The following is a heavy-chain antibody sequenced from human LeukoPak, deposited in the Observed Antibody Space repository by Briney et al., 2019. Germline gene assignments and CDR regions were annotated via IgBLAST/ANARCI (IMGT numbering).Heavy chain of an antibody. V-gene: IGHV4-39*07. CDR1: GGSISSSSYY. Sequence: PSETLSLTCTVSGGSISSSSYYWGWIRQPPGKGLEWIGSIYHSGSTYYNPSLKSRVTIAVETSKNQFSLKLSSVTAADTAVYYCARVAVAPEWFDPWGQGTLVTVSS. CDR3: ARVAVAPEWFDP. CDR2: IYHSGST. J-gene: IGHJ5*02. D-gene: IGHD6-19*01.